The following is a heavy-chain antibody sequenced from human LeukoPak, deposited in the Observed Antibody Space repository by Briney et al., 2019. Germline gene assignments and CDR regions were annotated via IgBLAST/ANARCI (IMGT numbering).Heavy chain of an antibody. J-gene: IGHJ2*01. Sequence: GGALRLSCAACGFTFSNYGMHWVRQAPGKGLEWVAVIWSDESNKYYADSVKGRFTISRDNFKNTLYLHMNRLRAEDTTVYYCARGVVRATTGWYFDLWGRGTLVTVSS. CDR1: GFTFSNYG. CDR2: IWSDESNK. D-gene: IGHD1-26*01. CDR3: ARGVVRATTGWYFDL. V-gene: IGHV3-33*01.